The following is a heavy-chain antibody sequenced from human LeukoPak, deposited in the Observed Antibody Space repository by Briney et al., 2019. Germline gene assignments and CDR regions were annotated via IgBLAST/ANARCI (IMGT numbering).Heavy chain of an antibody. D-gene: IGHD2-2*01. J-gene: IGHJ6*02. CDR2: ISSSGSTI. V-gene: IGHV3-48*03. Sequence: GGSLRLSCAASGFTFSSYEMNWVRQAPGKGLEWVSYISSSGSTIYYADSVKGRFTISRDNAKNSLYLQMNSLRAEDTAVYYCARDHCSSTSCYLGILFMDVWGQGTTVTVSS. CDR1: GFTFSSYE. CDR3: ARDHCSSTSCYLGILFMDV.